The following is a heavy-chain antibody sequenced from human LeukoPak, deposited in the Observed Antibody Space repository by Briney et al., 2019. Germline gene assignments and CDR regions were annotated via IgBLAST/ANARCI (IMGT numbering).Heavy chain of an antibody. CDR2: IYPDDSDT. CDR1: GCSFTSYW. V-gene: IGHV5-51*01. Sequence: GESLKISCKGSGCSFTSYWIGWVRQMPGKGLEWMGIIYPDDSDTRYSPSFQGQVTISADKSTSTAYLQWSSLKASDTAMYYCARERSSQGYFDFWGQGTLVTVSS. D-gene: IGHD6-6*01. CDR3: ARERSSQGYFDF. J-gene: IGHJ4*02.